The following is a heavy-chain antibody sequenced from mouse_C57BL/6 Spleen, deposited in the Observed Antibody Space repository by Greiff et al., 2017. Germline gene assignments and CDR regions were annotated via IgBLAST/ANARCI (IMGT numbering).Heavy chain of an antibody. CDR3: ARGVTTVVATDWYFDV. CDR1: GYSFTGYF. Sequence: LVESGPELVKPGDSVKISCKASGYSFTGYFMNWVMQSHGKSLEWIGRINPYNGDTFYNQKFKGKATLTVDKSSSTAHMELRSLTSEDSAVYYCARGVTTVVATDWYFDVWGTGTTVTVSS. CDR2: INPYNGDT. J-gene: IGHJ1*03. V-gene: IGHV1-20*01. D-gene: IGHD1-1*01.